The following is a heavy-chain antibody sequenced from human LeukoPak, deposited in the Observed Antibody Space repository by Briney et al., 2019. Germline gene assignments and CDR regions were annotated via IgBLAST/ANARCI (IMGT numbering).Heavy chain of an antibody. D-gene: IGHD1-20*01. CDR3: AKDIHNFQSDY. CDR1: GFTFSNHW. CDR2: IKQDGSEK. V-gene: IGHV3-7*01. Sequence: GGSLRLSCAASGFTFSNHWMIWVRQAPGKGLEWVASIKQDGSEKQYVGSVRGRFTISRDNANNLLDLQMNSLTAEDTAVYYCAKDIHNFQSDYWGQGTLVTVSS. J-gene: IGHJ4*02.